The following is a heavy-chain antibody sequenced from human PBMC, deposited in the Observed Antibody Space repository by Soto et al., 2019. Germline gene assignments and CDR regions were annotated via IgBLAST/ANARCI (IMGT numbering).Heavy chain of an antibody. CDR1: GFTFSTYG. CDR2: IWYDGTNK. V-gene: IGHV3-33*01. Sequence: GGSLRLSCAVSGFTFSTYGMSWVRQAPGKGLEWVALIWYDGTNKYDADSVKGRFTISRDNAKNSLYLQMNSLRAEDTAVYYCARDLQYYFDYWGQGTLVTVSS. J-gene: IGHJ4*02. CDR3: ARDLQYYFDY.